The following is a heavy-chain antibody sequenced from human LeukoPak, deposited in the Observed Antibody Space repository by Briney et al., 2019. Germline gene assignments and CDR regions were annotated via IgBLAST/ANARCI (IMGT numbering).Heavy chain of an antibody. CDR3: ARDIYCSGGSCRPDDGFDI. CDR2: IWYDGSNK. D-gene: IGHD2-15*01. J-gene: IGHJ3*02. CDR1: GFTFSSYG. V-gene: IGHV3-33*01. Sequence: PGRSLRLSCAASGFTFSSYGMHWVRQAPGKGLEWVAVIWYDGSNKYYADSVKGRFTISRDNSKNTLYLQMNSLRAEDTAVYYCARDIYCSGGSCRPDDGFDIWGQGTMVTVSS.